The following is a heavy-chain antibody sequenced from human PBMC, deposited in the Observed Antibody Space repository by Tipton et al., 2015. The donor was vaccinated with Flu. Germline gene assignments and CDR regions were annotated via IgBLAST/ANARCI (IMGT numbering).Heavy chain of an antibody. D-gene: IGHD6-6*01. Sequence: QLVQSGAEVKKPGSSVKVSCKASGGTFSSYAISWVRQAPGQGLEWMGGIIPIFGTANYAQKFQGRVTITADESTSTAYMELSSLRSEDPAVYYCARAVYSSSSEQPYYYYYYGMDVWGQGTTVTVSS. CDR1: GGTFSSYA. CDR3: ARAVYSSSSEQPYYYYYYGMDV. CDR2: IIPIFGTA. J-gene: IGHJ6*02. V-gene: IGHV1-69*01.